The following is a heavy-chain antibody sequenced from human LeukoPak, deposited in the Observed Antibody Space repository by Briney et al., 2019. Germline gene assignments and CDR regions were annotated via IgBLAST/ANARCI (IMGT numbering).Heavy chain of an antibody. CDR2: ISYDGSNK. J-gene: IGHJ4*02. CDR3: ARALSNCGGDCYPPSAYFDY. D-gene: IGHD2-21*02. CDR1: GFTFSSYA. Sequence: HPGRSLRLSCAASGFTFSSYAMHWVRQAPGKGLEWVAVISYDGSNKYYADSVKGRFTISRDNSKNTLYLQMNSLRAEDTAVYYCARALSNCGGDCYPPSAYFDYWGQGTLITVSS. V-gene: IGHV3-30*04.